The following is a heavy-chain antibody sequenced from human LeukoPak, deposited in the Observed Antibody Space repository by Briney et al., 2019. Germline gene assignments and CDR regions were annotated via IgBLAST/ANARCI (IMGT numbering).Heavy chain of an antibody. CDR2: ISSSGSIM. CDR3: ARPDGYNYPY. Sequence: PGGSLRLSCAASGFTFSDYYMSWIRQAPGKGLEWFSYISSSGSIMYYADSVKGRFTISRDNAKNSLYLQMNSLRAEDTAVYDCARPDGYNYPYWGQGTLVTVSS. J-gene: IGHJ4*02. V-gene: IGHV3-11*04. D-gene: IGHD5-24*01. CDR1: GFTFSDYY.